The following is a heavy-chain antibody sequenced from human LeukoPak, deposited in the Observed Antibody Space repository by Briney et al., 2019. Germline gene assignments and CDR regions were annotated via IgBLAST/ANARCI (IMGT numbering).Heavy chain of an antibody. CDR1: GYTFTSYY. Sequence: GASVKVSCKASGYTFTSYYLHWVRQAPGQGLEWMGIINPSGGSTSNAQKFQGRVTLTRDTSTSTVYMELSGLRSEDTAVYYCARVSGYDNGFDYWGQGTLVTVSS. D-gene: IGHD5-12*01. V-gene: IGHV1-46*01. CDR3: ARVSGYDNGFDY. J-gene: IGHJ4*02. CDR2: INPSGGST.